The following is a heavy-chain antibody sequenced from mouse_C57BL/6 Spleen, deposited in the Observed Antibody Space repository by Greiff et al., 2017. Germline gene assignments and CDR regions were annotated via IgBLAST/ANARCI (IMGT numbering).Heavy chain of an antibody. CDR3: TSAYYSNPYYAMDY. CDR2: IRNKANNHAT. CDR1: GFTFSDAW. J-gene: IGHJ4*01. V-gene: IGHV6-6*01. Sequence: EVMLVESGGGLVQPGGSMKLSWAASGFTFSDAWMDWVRQSPEKGLEWVAEIRNKANNHATYYAESGKGRFTITRDDCKSSVYLQMNSLRAEDAGIYSCTSAYYSNPYYAMDYWGQGTSVTVSS. D-gene: IGHD2-5*01.